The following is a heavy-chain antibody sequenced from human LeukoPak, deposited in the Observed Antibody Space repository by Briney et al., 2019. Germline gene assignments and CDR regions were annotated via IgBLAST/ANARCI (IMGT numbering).Heavy chain of an antibody. CDR2: IYYSGST. V-gene: IGHV4-59*01. J-gene: IGHJ6*02. Sequence: SETLSLTCTVSGGSISSYYWSWIRQPPGKGLEWIGYIYYSGSTSYNPSLKSRVTISVDTSKNQFSLKLSSVTAADTAVYYCAREVVVAATPTYYYYGMDVWGQGTTVTVSS. CDR1: GGSISSYY. D-gene: IGHD2-15*01. CDR3: AREVVVAATPTYYYYGMDV.